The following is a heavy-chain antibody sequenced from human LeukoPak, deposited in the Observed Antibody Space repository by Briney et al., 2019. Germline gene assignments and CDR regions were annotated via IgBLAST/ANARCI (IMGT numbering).Heavy chain of an antibody. CDR1: GGTFSSYA. Sequence: SVKVSCKASGGTFSSYAISWVRQAPGQGLEWMGGIIPIFGTANYAQKFQGRVTITTGESTSTAYMELSSLRPEDTAVYYCARAAGYSDYDTPRYFDYWGQGTLVTVSS. V-gene: IGHV1-69*05. J-gene: IGHJ4*02. CDR3: ARAAGYSDYDTPRYFDY. CDR2: IIPIFGTA. D-gene: IGHD5-12*01.